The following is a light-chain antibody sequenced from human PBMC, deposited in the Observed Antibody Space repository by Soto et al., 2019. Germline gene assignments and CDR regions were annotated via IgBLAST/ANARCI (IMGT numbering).Light chain of an antibody. J-gene: IGKJ2*01. Sequence: EIVMTQSPATLSVSPGERATLSCRASQSVSSNLAWYQQKPGQAPRLLIYGASTRATGIPARFSGSGSGTEFNLTISSLQSEDFAVYYCQQYNNWPAYTFGQGTKLEIK. V-gene: IGKV3-15*01. CDR3: QQYNNWPAYT. CDR1: QSVSSN. CDR2: GAS.